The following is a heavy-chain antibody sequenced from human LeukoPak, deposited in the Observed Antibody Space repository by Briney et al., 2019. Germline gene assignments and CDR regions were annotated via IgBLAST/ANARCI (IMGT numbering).Heavy chain of an antibody. CDR1: GYTFTGYY. CDR2: INPNSGGT. Sequence: EASVTVSCKASGYTFTGYYMHWVRQAPGQGLEWMGWINPNSGGTNYAQKFQGRVTMTRDTSISTAYMELSRLRSDDTAVYYCARDPYYDILTGYYTWFDPWGQGTLVTVSS. V-gene: IGHV1-2*02. D-gene: IGHD3-9*01. CDR3: ARDPYYDILTGYYTWFDP. J-gene: IGHJ5*02.